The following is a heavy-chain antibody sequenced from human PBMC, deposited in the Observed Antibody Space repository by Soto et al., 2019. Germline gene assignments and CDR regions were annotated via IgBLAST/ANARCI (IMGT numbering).Heavy chain of an antibody. Sequence: PSETLSLTCTVSGGSVSSGSYYWGGIRQPPGKGLEWIGYIYYSGSTNYNPSLKSRVTISVDTSKNQFSLKLSSVTAADTAVYYCARDDGYGYGRFDYWGQGTLVTVSS. D-gene: IGHD5-18*01. CDR1: GGSVSSGSYY. V-gene: IGHV4-61*01. J-gene: IGHJ4*02. CDR3: ARDDGYGYGRFDY. CDR2: IYYSGST.